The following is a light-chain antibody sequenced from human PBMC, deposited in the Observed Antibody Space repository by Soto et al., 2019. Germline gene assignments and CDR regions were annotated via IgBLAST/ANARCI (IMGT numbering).Light chain of an antibody. CDR3: ASWDDSLNAWV. V-gene: IGLV1-44*01. J-gene: IGLJ3*02. CDR2: NNH. Sequence: QSVLTQPPSASRTPGQWVTISCSGSSSNIGSNTVHWYQQLPGTAPRLLIYNNHQRPTGVPDRLSASKSGTSASLALTEVQSEDEADYYCASWDDSLNAWVFGGGTKLTVL. CDR1: SSNIGSNT.